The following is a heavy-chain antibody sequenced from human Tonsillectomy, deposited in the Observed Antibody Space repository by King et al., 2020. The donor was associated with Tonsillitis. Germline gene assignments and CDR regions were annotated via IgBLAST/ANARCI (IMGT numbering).Heavy chain of an antibody. CDR2: VSYSGST. Sequence: VQLQESGPGLVKPSETLSLTCTVSGDSISDYYWSWIRQPPGKGLEWIGYVSYSGSTNYNPSLKSRVTISVDTSKNQYSLRLSSVTAADTAVYYCGRTFYASGSFPGCFDYWGQGTLVTVSS. V-gene: IGHV4-59*01. CDR1: GDSISDYY. CDR3: GRTFYASGSFPGCFDY. D-gene: IGHD3-10*01. J-gene: IGHJ4*02.